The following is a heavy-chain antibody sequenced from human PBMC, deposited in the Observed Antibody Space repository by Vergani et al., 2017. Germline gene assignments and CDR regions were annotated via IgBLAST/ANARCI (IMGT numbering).Heavy chain of an antibody. CDR1: GFTVGYYA. J-gene: IGHJ3*02. V-gene: IGHV3-49*03. CDR3: VRDQVTMLRGSDALDI. Sequence: EVQLVESGGGLVQPGRSLRLSCTASGFTVGYYAMDWFRQAPGQGLEWVGGIRSKAYGQATIYAASVKGRFTISRDDSKSIAYLQMNNLQTEDTAMYYCVRDQVTMLRGSDALDIWGQGTMVTVSS. CDR2: IRSKAYGQAT. D-gene: IGHD3-10*01.